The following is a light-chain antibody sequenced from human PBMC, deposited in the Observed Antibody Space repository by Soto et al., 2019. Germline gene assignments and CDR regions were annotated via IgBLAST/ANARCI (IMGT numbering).Light chain of an antibody. J-gene: IGKJ5*01. CDR3: LQGTHWPLT. Sequence: AMMTQSPLSLPVTLGQPASISCRSIQSLLYSDGHTYLTWFQQRPGQSPRRLIYKTSNRDSGVPDRFSGSGSGTDFTLKISRVEAEDVGVYYCLQGTHWPLTFGQGTRLEI. CDR1: QSLLYSDGHTY. V-gene: IGKV2-30*01. CDR2: KTS.